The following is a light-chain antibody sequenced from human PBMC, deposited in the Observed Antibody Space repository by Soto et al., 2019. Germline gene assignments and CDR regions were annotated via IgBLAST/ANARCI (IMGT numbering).Light chain of an antibody. V-gene: IGKV3-20*01. CDR2: AAS. Sequence: EIVLTQSPGTLSLSPGERATLSCRASQSISSSYLAWYQQKPGQAPRLLIYAASSSATGIPDRFSGSASGTDFTLTISRLEPEDFAVYYCQQYGSSSYTFGQGTQLEIK. J-gene: IGKJ2*01. CDR1: QSISSSY. CDR3: QQYGSSSYT.